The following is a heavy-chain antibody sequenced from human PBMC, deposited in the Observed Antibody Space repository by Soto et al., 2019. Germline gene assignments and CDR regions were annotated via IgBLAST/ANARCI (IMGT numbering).Heavy chain of an antibody. CDR2: INWNSGSI. J-gene: IGHJ4*02. Sequence: EVQLVESGGGLVQPGRSLRLSCAASGFTFDDYAMHWVRQAPGKGLEWVSTINWNSGSIGYADSVKGRFTISRDNAKNSLYLQMTSLTAEDTALYYCATTSSMIVVISHFDYWGQGTLVTVSS. D-gene: IGHD3-22*01. CDR1: GFTFDDYA. V-gene: IGHV3-9*01. CDR3: ATTSSMIVVISHFDY.